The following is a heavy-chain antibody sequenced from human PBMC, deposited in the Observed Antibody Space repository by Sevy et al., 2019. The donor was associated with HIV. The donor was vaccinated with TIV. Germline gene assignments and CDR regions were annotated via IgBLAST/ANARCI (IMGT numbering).Heavy chain of an antibody. CDR1: GFTFSSYA. D-gene: IGHD1-26*01. J-gene: IGHJ4*02. CDR3: ARGRVRATTSYYFDY. V-gene: IGHV3-33*01. Sequence: GGSLRLSCAASGFTFSSYAMHWVRQAPGKGLEWVGFIWHDGSQKYYADSVRGRFTFSRDNSKNTLFLQVSSLRAEDTAVYYCARGRVRATTSYYFDYWGQGTLVTVSS. CDR2: IWHDGSQK.